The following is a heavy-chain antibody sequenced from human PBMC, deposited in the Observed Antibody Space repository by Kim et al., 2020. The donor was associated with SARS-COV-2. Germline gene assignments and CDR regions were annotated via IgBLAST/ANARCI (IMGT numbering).Heavy chain of an antibody. J-gene: IGHJ6*02. D-gene: IGHD3-22*01. Sequence: SETLSLTCTVSGGSISSGGYYWSWIRQHPGKGLEWIGYIYYSGSTYYNPSLKSRVTISVDTSKNQFSLKLSSVTAADTAVYYCAREGRLYYYDSSVPGDVWGQGTTVTVSS. CDR2: IYYSGST. CDR3: AREGRLYYYDSSVPGDV. CDR1: GGSISSGGYY. V-gene: IGHV4-31*03.